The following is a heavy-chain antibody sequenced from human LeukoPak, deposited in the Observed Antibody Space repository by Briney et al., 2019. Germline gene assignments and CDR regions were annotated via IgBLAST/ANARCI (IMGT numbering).Heavy chain of an antibody. CDR3: ARALATVTTWGLDY. J-gene: IGHJ4*02. V-gene: IGHV1-2*06. CDR1: GYTFTGYY. CDR2: INPNSGGT. D-gene: IGHD4-17*01. Sequence: ASVKVSCKASGYTFTGYYMHWVRQAPGQGLEWMGRINPNSGGTNYAQKFQGRVTMTRDTSISTAYMELSRLRSDDMAVYYCARALATVTTWGLDYWGQGTLVTVSS.